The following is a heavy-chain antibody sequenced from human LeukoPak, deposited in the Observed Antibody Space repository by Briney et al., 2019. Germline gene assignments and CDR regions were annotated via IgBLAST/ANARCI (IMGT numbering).Heavy chain of an antibody. D-gene: IGHD6-13*01. Sequence: SETLSLTCAVSGGSISSGGYSWSWIRQPPGKGLEWTGYIYHSGSTYYNPSLKSRVTISGDRSKNQFSLKLSSVTAADTAVYYCARGGEQHQGPVYFQHWGQGTLVTVSS. CDR3: ARGGEQHQGPVYFQH. CDR2: IYHSGST. V-gene: IGHV4-30-2*01. J-gene: IGHJ1*01. CDR1: GGSISSGGYS.